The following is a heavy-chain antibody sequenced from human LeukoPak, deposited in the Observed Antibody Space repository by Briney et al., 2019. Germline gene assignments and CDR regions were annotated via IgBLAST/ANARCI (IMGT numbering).Heavy chain of an antibody. CDR2: INPSGGST. J-gene: IGHJ4*02. V-gene: IGHV1-46*01. CDR3: ARDSYDFWSGYYGLGY. D-gene: IGHD3-3*01. CDR1: GYTFTSYY. Sequence: GASVKVSCKASGYTFTSYYMHWVRQAPGQGLEWMGIINPSGGSTSYAQKFQGRVTMTRDTSTSTVYMELSSLRPEDTAVYYCARDSYDFWSGYYGLGYWGQGTLVTVSS.